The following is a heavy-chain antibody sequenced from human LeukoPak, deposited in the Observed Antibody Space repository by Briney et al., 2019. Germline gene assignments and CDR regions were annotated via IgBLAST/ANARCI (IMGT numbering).Heavy chain of an antibody. CDR3: ARWLVGVTEF. CDR2: IDGSGYST. V-gene: IGHV3-23*01. J-gene: IGHJ4*02. D-gene: IGHD1-26*01. CDR1: GVTLRSYA. Sequence: GGSLRLSCAASGVTLRSYAMSWVRRAPGKGLEWVSSIDGSGYSTYYADSVKGRFTISRDNSKNILYLQMDSLRAEDTSVYYCARWLVGVTEFWGQGTLVTVSS.